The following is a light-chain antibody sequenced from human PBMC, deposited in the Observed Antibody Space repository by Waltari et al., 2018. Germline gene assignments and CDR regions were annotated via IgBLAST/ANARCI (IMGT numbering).Light chain of an antibody. CDR2: SAS. J-gene: IGKJ1*01. CDR1: QSVNSN. V-gene: IGKV3-15*01. CDR3: QQYKNWPQWT. Sequence: EMVMTQSPATLSVSPGERATLSCRASQSVNSNLAWYQQKPGQAPRLLIYSASTRATGVPARFSGSGSGTEFTLTNSSLQSEDFAVYYCQQYKNWPQWTFGQGTKVDSK.